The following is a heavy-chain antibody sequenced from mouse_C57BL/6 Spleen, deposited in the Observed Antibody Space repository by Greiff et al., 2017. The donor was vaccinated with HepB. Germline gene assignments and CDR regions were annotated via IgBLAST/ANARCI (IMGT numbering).Heavy chain of an antibody. Sequence: EVQLQQPGPELVKPGASVKISCKASGYSFTNYYMNWVKQSNGKSLEWIGVIYPNSGTTSYNQKFKGKATLTVDQSSSTAYMQLNSLTSEDSAVYYDARCYYGSRSYAMDYWGQGTSVTVSS. V-gene: IGHV1-39*01. CDR3: ARCYYGSRSYAMDY. J-gene: IGHJ4*01. CDR2: IYPNSGTT. D-gene: IGHD1-1*01. CDR1: GYSFTNYY.